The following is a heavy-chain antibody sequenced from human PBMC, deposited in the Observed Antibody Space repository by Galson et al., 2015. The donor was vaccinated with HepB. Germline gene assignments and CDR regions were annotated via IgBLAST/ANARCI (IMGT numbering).Heavy chain of an antibody. CDR1: GFTFDDYA. CDR2: ISWNSGSI. CDR3: AKDHGEDGDYYAFDI. V-gene: IGHV3-9*01. J-gene: IGHJ3*02. Sequence: SLRLSCAASGFTFDDYAMHWVRQAPGKGLEWVSGISWNSGSIGYADSVKGRFTISRDNAKNSLYLQMNSLRAEDTALYYCAKDHGEDGDYYAFDIWGQGTMVTVSS. D-gene: IGHD4-17*01.